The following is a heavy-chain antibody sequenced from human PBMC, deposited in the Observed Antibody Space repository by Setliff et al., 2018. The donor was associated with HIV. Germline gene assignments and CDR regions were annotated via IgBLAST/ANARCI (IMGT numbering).Heavy chain of an antibody. Sequence: GASVKVSCKASGYTFSSYGISWVRQAPGQGLEWMGWVSNEGDTNYAQKYQDRVTLTTDTTTTTAYMELRGLRSDDTAVYYCARDPRYTSVWFRNGGVDFWGQGTLVTVSS. CDR3: ARDPRYTSVWFRNGGVDF. D-gene: IGHD6-19*01. J-gene: IGHJ4*02. CDR2: VSNEGDT. CDR1: GYTFSSYG. V-gene: IGHV1-18*01.